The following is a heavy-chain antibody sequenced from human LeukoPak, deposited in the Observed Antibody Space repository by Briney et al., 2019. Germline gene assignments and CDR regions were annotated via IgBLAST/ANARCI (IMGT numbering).Heavy chain of an antibody. CDR2: INHSGST. CDR1: GGSFSGYY. J-gene: IGHJ4*02. Sequence: SETLSLTCAVYGGSFSGYYWSWIRQPPGKGLEWVGEINHSGSTNYNPSLKSRVTISVDTSKNQFSLKLSSVTAADTAVYYCARGQGGSYYDYWGQGTLVTVSS. CDR3: ARGQGGSYYDY. V-gene: IGHV4-34*01. D-gene: IGHD3-16*01.